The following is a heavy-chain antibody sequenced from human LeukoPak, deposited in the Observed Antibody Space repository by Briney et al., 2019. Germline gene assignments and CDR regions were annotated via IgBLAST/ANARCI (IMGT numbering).Heavy chain of an antibody. Sequence: GGSLRLSCAASGLTFSSFWMHWVRQAPGKGLVWVSRINSDGRSTNYADSVKGRFTISRDNAKNTLYLQMNSLRAEDTAVYYCARGSGDSSGWTSYLGAWFDYWGQGTLVTVSS. V-gene: IGHV3-74*01. D-gene: IGHD6-19*01. CDR2: INSDGRST. J-gene: IGHJ4*02. CDR3: ARGSGDSSGWTSYLGAWFDY. CDR1: GLTFSSFW.